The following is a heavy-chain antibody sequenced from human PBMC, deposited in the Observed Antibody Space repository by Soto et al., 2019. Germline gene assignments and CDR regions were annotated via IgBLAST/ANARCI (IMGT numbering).Heavy chain of an antibody. D-gene: IGHD6-13*01. Sequence: QVQLVQSGAEVKEPGSSVKVSCKASGDLFNNHAFKWVRQAPGQGLEWMVRISPLFSTTNYAQKFQGRVTMGADELTTIVYLEVNNLESDDTAMYYCAASSAIAAAGYFKFWGQGNLVTVSP. CDR3: AASSAIAAAGYFKF. V-gene: IGHV1-69*01. J-gene: IGHJ4*02. CDR1: GDLFNNHA. CDR2: ISPLFSTT.